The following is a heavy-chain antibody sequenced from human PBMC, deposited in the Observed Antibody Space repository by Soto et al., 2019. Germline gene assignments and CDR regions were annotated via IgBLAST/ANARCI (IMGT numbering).Heavy chain of an antibody. V-gene: IGHV1-69*01. Sequence: QVQLVQSGAEVKKPGSSVKVSCKASGGTLSNYALSWVRQAPGQGLGWVGGIIPIFGTSNYAQNFQGRVTITADESTSTAYMELSSLRSEDTAVYYCARGGRTGFYGMDVWCQGTTVTVSS. CDR3: ARGGRTGFYGMDV. D-gene: IGHD3-10*01. CDR1: GGTLSNYA. CDR2: IIPIFGTS. J-gene: IGHJ6*02.